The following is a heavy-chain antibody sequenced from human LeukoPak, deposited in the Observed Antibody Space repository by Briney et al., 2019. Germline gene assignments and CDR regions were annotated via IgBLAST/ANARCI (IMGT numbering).Heavy chain of an antibody. Sequence: ASVKVSCKASGYTFTSYGISWVRQAPGQGLEWMGWISAYNGNTNYAQKLQGRVTMTTDTSTSTAYMELRSLRSDDTAVYYCARGSDYDFWSGYLFALDIWGQGTMVTVSS. J-gene: IGHJ3*02. V-gene: IGHV1-18*01. CDR3: ARGSDYDFWSGYLFALDI. CDR2: ISAYNGNT. D-gene: IGHD3-3*01. CDR1: GYTFTSYG.